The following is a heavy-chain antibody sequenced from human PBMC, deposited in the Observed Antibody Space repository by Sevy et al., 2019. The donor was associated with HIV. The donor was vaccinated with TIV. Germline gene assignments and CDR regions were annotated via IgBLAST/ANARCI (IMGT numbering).Heavy chain of an antibody. CDR1: GFTFRSYA. V-gene: IGHV3-7*03. CDR3: ARDCSSTSCLWGLDV. Sequence: GGSLRLSCSASGFTFRSYAMNWVRQAPGKGLEWVANIKKDGSEKYYVDSVKGRFTISRHNAKNSLYLQMNSLRVEDTALYYCARDCSSTSCLWGLDVWGQGTSVTVSS. D-gene: IGHD2-2*01. J-gene: IGHJ6*02. CDR2: IKKDGSEK.